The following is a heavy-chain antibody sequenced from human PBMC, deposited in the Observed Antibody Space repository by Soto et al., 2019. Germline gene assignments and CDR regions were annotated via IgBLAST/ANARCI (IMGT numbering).Heavy chain of an antibody. J-gene: IGHJ6*02. Sequence: SVKVSCKASGGTFSSYAISWVRQAPGQGLEWMGGIIPIFGTANYAQKFQGRVTITADESTSTAYMELSSLRSEDTAVYYCARGRTIVVVPAARSFYYGMDVWGQGTTVTVSS. CDR2: IIPIFGTA. D-gene: IGHD2-2*01. V-gene: IGHV1-69*13. CDR1: GGTFSSYA. CDR3: ARGRTIVVVPAARSFYYGMDV.